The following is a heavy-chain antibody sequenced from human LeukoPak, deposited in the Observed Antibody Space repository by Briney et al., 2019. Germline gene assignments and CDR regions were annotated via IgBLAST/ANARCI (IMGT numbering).Heavy chain of an antibody. D-gene: IGHD2-2*01. CDR2: ISYDGSNK. CDR3: AKSPYCSSTSCSKGDYYMDV. V-gene: IGHV3-30*18. J-gene: IGHJ6*03. Sequence: GGSLRLSCAASGFTFSNYGLHWVRQAPGKGLEWVALISYDGSNKNYADSVKGRFAISRDNSKNTLYLQMNSLRAEDTAVYYCAKSPYCSSTSCSKGDYYMDVWGKGTTVTVSS. CDR1: GFTFSNYG.